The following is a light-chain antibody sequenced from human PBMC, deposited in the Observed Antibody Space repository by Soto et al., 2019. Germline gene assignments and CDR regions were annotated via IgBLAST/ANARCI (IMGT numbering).Light chain of an antibody. CDR2: ANN. CDR1: SFNIGSNT. J-gene: IGLJ3*02. V-gene: IGLV1-44*01. CDR3: AGWDDSLNGPV. Sequence: QPVLTQPPSASGTPGQRVTISCSGSSFNIGSNTVNWYQQLPGTAPKLLIYANNQRPSGVPDRFSGSKSGTSASLAISGLQSEDEADYYCAGWDDSLNGPVFGGGTKVTVL.